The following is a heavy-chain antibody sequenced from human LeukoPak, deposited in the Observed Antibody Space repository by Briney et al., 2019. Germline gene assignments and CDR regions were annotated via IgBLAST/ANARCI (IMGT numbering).Heavy chain of an antibody. V-gene: IGHV3-66*01. CDR1: GFTVSSNY. J-gene: IGHJ4*02. D-gene: IGHD4-11*01. CDR2: IYSGGST. CDR3: AREGSDYTFGY. Sequence: GGSLRLSCAASGFTVSSNYMSWVRQAPGKGLEWVSVIYSGGSTYYADSVKGRFIISRDNSKNTLYLQMNSLRAEDTAVYYCAREGSDYTFGYWGQGTLVTVSS.